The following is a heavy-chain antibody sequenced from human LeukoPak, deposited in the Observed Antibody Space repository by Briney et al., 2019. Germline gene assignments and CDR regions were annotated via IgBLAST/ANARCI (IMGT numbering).Heavy chain of an antibody. V-gene: IGHV3-30*18. CDR1: GFTFSSYG. CDR2: TSHDGSKK. J-gene: IGHJ4*01. CDR3: AKNRDWLLNYFDY. Sequence: AGGSLRLSCAASGFTFSSYGMHWVRQAPGKGLEWVAVTSHDGSKKYYADSVKGRFTISRDNSKNTLYLQMNSLRAEDTAVYYCAKNRDWLLNYFDYWGQGTLVIVSS. D-gene: IGHD3/OR15-3a*01.